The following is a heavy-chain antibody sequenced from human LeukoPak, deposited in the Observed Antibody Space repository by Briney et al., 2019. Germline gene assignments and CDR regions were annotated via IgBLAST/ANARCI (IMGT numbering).Heavy chain of an antibody. Sequence: GGSLRLTCAASGFTFSRYWMHWVRQAPGKGLVWVSRINTDGSSTSYADSVKGRFTISRDNAKNTLYLQMNSLRVEDTAVYYCTRGYPIFDYWGQGTLVTVSS. CDR1: GFTFSRYW. CDR2: INTDGSST. J-gene: IGHJ4*02. CDR3: TRGYPIFDY. V-gene: IGHV3-74*01. D-gene: IGHD3-16*02.